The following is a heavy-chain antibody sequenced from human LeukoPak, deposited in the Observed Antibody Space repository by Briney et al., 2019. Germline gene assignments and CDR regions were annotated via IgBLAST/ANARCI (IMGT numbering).Heavy chain of an antibody. CDR1: GFTFSSYS. Sequence: AGGSLRLSCAASGFTFSSYSLNWVRQAPGKGLEWVSYISSGSSTIYYADSVKGRFTISRDNSKNTLYLQMNSLRAEDTAVYYCASPGYSSSGDWYFDLWGRGTLVTVSS. CDR3: ASPGYSSSGDWYFDL. CDR2: ISSGSSTI. J-gene: IGHJ2*01. D-gene: IGHD6-13*01. V-gene: IGHV3-48*01.